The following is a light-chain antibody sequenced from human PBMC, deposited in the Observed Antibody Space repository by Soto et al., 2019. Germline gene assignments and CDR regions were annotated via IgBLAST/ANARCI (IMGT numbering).Light chain of an antibody. V-gene: IGKV3-20*01. J-gene: IGKJ1*01. CDR3: QHYGTSTRT. Sequence: EIVLTQSPGTLSLSPGESATLSCRATQSVSATYLAWYQQKPGQAPRLLIYAASSRATDIPDRFSGSGSGTDFPLDICRLGPEDFAVYWCQHYGTSTRTFGQGTKVEIK. CDR2: AAS. CDR1: QSVSATY.